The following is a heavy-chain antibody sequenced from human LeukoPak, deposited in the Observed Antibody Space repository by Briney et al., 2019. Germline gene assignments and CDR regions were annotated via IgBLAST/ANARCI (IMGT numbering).Heavy chain of an antibody. CDR1: GYTLTSYD. Sequence: ASVKVSCKASGYTLTSYDIIWVRQATGQGLEWMGWMNPNSLNTGYAQKFQGRVTMTRSTSINTAYMELSSLRSEDTAVYYCARVRSDYGGNPVLFDYWGQGTLVTVSS. D-gene: IGHD4-23*01. CDR3: ARVRSDYGGNPVLFDY. J-gene: IGHJ4*02. V-gene: IGHV1-8*01. CDR2: MNPNSLNT.